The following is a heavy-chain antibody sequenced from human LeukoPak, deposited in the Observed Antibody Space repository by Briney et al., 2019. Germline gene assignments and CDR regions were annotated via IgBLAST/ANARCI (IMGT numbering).Heavy chain of an antibody. CDR3: ARGWIVVVPAAPYGGNYYYYYGMDV. V-gene: IGHV1-8*01. CDR1: GYTFTSYD. D-gene: IGHD2-2*01. Sequence: ASVKVSCKASGYTFTSYDINWVRQATGQGLEWMGWMNPNSGNTGYAQKFQGRVTMTRNTSISTAYMELSSLRSEDTAVYYCARGWIVVVPAAPYGGNYYYYYGMDVWGQGTTVTVSS. J-gene: IGHJ6*02. CDR2: MNPNSGNT.